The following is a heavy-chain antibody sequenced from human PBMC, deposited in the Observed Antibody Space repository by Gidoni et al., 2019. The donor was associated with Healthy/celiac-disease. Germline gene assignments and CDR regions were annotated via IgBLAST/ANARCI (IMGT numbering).Heavy chain of an antibody. D-gene: IGHD2-2*01. V-gene: IGHV1-69*04. Sequence: VQLAQSGAEVKKPWSSVKVSCNASGGTFSSYAIRWGRQAPGQGLEWMGRDFAILGIANYAQKFQDGVTTTADKSTSTAYKELSRLGSENTTVYYGARVSGDWSRTSCYYSGLGDWGQGTLVTVSS. CDR2: DFAILGIA. CDR1: GGTFSSYA. CDR3: ARVSGDWSRTSCYYSGLGD. J-gene: IGHJ4*02.